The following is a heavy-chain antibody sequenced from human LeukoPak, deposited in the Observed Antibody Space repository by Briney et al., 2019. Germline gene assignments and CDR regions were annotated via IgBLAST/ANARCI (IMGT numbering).Heavy chain of an antibody. CDR3: VKDLKQQLVLGGMDY. CDR1: GFTFSSYA. J-gene: IGHJ4*02. CDR2: ISSNGGST. D-gene: IGHD6-13*01. V-gene: IGHV3-64D*09. Sequence: PGGSLRLSCSASGFTFSSYAMHWVRQAPGKGLEYVSAISSNGGSTYYADSVKGRFTISRDNSKNTLYLQMSSLRAEDTAVYYCVKDLKQQLVLGGMDYWGQGTLVTVSS.